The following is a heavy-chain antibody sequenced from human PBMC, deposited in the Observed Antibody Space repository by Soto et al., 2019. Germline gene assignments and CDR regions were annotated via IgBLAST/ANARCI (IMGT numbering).Heavy chain of an antibody. J-gene: IGHJ6*02. V-gene: IGHV4-61*01. Sequence: QVQLQESGPGLVKPSETLSLTCTVSGGSVSSGSYYWSWIRQPPGKGLEWIGYIDYSGSTNYNPSLKSRATISVDTSKNQFSLKLSSVTAADTAVYYCARDPKTSGYYGMDVWGQGTTVTVSS. D-gene: IGHD7-27*01. CDR2: IDYSGST. CDR1: GGSVSSGSYY. CDR3: ARDPKTSGYYGMDV.